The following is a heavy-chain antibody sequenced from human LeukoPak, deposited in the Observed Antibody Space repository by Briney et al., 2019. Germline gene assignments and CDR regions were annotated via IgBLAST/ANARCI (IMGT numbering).Heavy chain of an antibody. CDR1: RGTFSNYA. D-gene: IGHD3-22*01. Sequence: GASVKVSCKASRGTFSNYAISWARQAPGQGLEWMGGIIPIFGTANYAQKLQGRVTITADESTSTAYMELSSLRSEDTAVYYCARDRDFGYYYDSSGYYYLRDAFDIWGQGTMVTVSS. V-gene: IGHV1-69*13. CDR3: ARDRDFGYYYDSSGYYYLRDAFDI. CDR2: IIPIFGTA. J-gene: IGHJ3*02.